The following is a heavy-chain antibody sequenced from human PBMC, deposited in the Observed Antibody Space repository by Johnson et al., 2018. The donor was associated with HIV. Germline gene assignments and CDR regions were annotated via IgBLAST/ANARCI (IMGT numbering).Heavy chain of an antibody. CDR3: ARDSSGYSGFDI. CDR2: TRDKANSYTT. Sequence: VQLVESGGGLVQPGGSLRLSCAASGFTFSDHYMDWVRQAPGKGLEWVGRTRDKANSYTTEYAASVKGRFTISRDDSKKSLYLQMNSLKTEDTAVYYCARDSSGYSGFDIWGQGT. J-gene: IGHJ3*02. V-gene: IGHV3-72*01. D-gene: IGHD3-22*01. CDR1: GFTFSDHY.